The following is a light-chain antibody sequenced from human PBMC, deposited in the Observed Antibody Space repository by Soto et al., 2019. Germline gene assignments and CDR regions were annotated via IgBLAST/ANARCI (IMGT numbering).Light chain of an antibody. CDR1: QGVSSN. J-gene: IGKJ5*01. CDR3: QQRSILIT. CDR2: GAS. V-gene: IGKV3D-11*01. Sequence: IGWTQSQGTLSLSPAERATLSCRTSQGVSSNVAWYQQKPGQAPRLLIYGASNRATGIPARFSGSGSGTDFTLTISSLEPEDFAVYFGQQRSILITFGQGTRLEIK.